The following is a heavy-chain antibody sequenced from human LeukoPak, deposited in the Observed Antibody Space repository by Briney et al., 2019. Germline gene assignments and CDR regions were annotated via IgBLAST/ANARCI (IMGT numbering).Heavy chain of an antibody. CDR2: ISGSGGST. CDR3: AKGVGDGYNYYFDY. D-gene: IGHD5-24*01. J-gene: IGHJ4*02. Sequence: TGGTLRLSCSASRFTFSSYGMTWVRQAPGKGLEWVSAISGSGGSTYYADSVKGRFTISRDNSKNTLYLQMNSLRAEDTAVYYCAKGVGDGYNYYFDYWGQGTLVTVSS. V-gene: IGHV3-23*01. CDR1: RFTFSSYG.